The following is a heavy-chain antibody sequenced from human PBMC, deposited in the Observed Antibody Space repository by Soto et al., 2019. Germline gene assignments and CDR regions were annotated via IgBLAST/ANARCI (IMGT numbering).Heavy chain of an antibody. CDR1: GFTFSSYS. CDR3: AREYGTGGMDV. V-gene: IGHV3-48*02. J-gene: IGHJ6*02. D-gene: IGHD7-27*01. CDR2: ISSSSSTI. Sequence: EVQLVESGGGLVQPGGSLRLSCAASGFTFSSYSMNWVRQAPGKGLEWVSYISSSSSTIYYADSVKGRFTISRDNAKNSLYLQMNSLSDEDTALYYCAREYGTGGMDVWGQGTTVTVSS.